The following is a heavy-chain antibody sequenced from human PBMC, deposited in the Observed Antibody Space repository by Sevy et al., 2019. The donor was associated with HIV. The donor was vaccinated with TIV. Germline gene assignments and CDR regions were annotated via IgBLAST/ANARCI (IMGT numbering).Heavy chain of an antibody. CDR2: VWYDGINK. Sequence: GGSLRLSCTASGFTFSDYGMHWVRQAPGKGLEWVAVVWYDGINKYYGHSVKGRFTISRDNSKNTLYLQMNSLRAEDTAVYYCASDNLNTVMVSMVRGALSYYFDYWGQGTLVTVSS. CDR3: ASDNLNTVMVSMVRGALSYYFDY. J-gene: IGHJ4*02. CDR1: GFTFSDYG. V-gene: IGHV3-33*01. D-gene: IGHD3-10*01.